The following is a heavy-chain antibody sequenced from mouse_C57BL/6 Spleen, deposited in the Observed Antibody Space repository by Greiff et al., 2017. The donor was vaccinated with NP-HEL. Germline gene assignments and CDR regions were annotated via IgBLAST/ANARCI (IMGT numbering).Heavy chain of an antibody. J-gene: IGHJ1*03. D-gene: IGHD3-2*02. Sequence: EVQLQESGAELVRPGSSVKMSCKTSGYTFTSYGINWVKQRPGQGLEWIGYIYIGNGYTEYNEKFKGKATLTSDTSSSTAYMQLSSLTSEDSAIYFCARGRLTLQAAQALDVWGTGTTVTVSS. CDR1: GYTFTSYG. CDR2: IYIGNGYT. CDR3: ARGRLTLQAAQALDV. V-gene: IGHV1-58*01.